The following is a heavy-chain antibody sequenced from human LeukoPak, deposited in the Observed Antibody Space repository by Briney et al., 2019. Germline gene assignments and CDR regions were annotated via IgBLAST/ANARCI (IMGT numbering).Heavy chain of an antibody. CDR3: ARDTYYDSSGYYDPYFDY. CDR2: ISAYNGNT. Sequence: GASVKVSCKASGYTFTSYGISWVRQAPGQGLEWMGWISAYNGNTNYAQKLQGRVTMTTDTSTSTAYMELRSLRSDDTAVYYCARDTYYDSSGYYDPYFDYWGQGTLFTVSS. J-gene: IGHJ4*02. D-gene: IGHD3-22*01. V-gene: IGHV1-18*01. CDR1: GYTFTSYG.